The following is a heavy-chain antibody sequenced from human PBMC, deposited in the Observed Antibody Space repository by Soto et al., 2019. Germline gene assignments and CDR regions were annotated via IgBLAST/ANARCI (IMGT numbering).Heavy chain of an antibody. CDR3: ARDRSRTGDKETFDY. V-gene: IGHV3-74*01. Sequence: LSLTCAASGFTFSSYWMHWVRQAPGKGLVWVSRINSDGSSTSYADSVKGRFTISRDNAKNTLYLQMNSLRAEDTAVYYCARDRSRTGDKETFDYWGQGTLVTVSS. CDR2: INSDGSST. CDR1: GFTFSSYW. D-gene: IGHD7-27*01. J-gene: IGHJ4*02.